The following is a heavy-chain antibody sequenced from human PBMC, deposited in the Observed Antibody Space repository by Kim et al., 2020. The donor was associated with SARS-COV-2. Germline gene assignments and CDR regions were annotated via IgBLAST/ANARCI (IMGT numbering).Heavy chain of an antibody. CDR2: ISSNSASI. V-gene: IGHV3-21*01. CDR1: GFSFSSYK. CDR3: TTQLFSVAENY. Sequence: GGSQRLSCAASGFSFSSYKMNWVRQAPGKGLEWVSVISSNSASIYYADSVKGRFTISRDNTKNSLYLQMNSLRVEDTAVYYCTTQLFSVAENYWGQGTLLTVSS. D-gene: IGHD6-19*01. J-gene: IGHJ4*02.